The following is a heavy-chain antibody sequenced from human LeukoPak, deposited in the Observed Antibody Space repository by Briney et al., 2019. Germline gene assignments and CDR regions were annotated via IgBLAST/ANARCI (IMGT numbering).Heavy chain of an antibody. D-gene: IGHD3-10*01. J-gene: IGHJ4*02. CDR3: ARHLNYYLDY. CDR1: GFTFSTYW. V-gene: IGHV3-74*01. CDR2: ISSDGSIT. Sequence: GGSLRLSCAASGFTFSTYWMHWVRQAPGKGLVWVSRISSDGSITSYADSVKGRYTISRDNAKNTLYLQMDSLRAEDTAVYYCARHLNYYLDYWGQGTLVTVSS.